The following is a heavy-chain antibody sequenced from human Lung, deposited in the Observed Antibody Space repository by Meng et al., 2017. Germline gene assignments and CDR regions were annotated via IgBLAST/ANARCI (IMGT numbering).Heavy chain of an antibody. J-gene: IGHJ2*01. V-gene: IGHV4-30-4*01. CDR1: GGSIRSSNYY. Sequence: QVQLAESGPGLVKPSQTLYLTCNVSGGSIRSSNYYWSWIRQAPGKGLEWSGHIYNSGSTYYNPSLKSRITISVDTSKNQFSLKLSSVTAADTAVYYCARGQKGYFDLWGRGTLVTVSS. CDR3: ARGQKGYFDL. CDR2: IYNSGST.